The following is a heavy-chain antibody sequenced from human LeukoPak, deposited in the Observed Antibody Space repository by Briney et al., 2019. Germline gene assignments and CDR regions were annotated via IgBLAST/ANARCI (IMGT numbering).Heavy chain of an antibody. Sequence: GGSLRLSCAASGFTVRRNYMNWVRQAPGPGLEWVSVMYGGDDTYYAASVKGRFTTSRDHSSNTLYLQMNSLRAEDTAVYYCARDLHGGGDSWGQGTLVTVSS. CDR2: MYGGDDT. J-gene: IGHJ4*02. CDR3: ARDLHGGGDS. CDR1: GFTVRRNY. V-gene: IGHV3-53*01. D-gene: IGHD4-23*01.